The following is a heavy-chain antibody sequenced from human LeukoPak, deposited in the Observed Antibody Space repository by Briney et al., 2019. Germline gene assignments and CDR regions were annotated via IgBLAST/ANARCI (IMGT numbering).Heavy chain of an antibody. CDR2: IIPILGIA. D-gene: IGHD4-17*01. CDR3: ARVKPVPTVSFDP. CDR1: GGTFSSYA. J-gene: IGHJ5*02. V-gene: IGHV1-69*04. Sequence: SVKVSCKASGGTFSSYAISWVRQAPGQGLEWMGRIIPILGIANYAQKFQGRVTITADKSTSTAYMELSSLRSEDTAVYYCARVKPVPTVSFDPWGQGTLVTVSS.